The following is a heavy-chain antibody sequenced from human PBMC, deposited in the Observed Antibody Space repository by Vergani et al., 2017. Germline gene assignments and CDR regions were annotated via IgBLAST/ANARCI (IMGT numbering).Heavy chain of an antibody. D-gene: IGHD3-10*01. J-gene: IGHJ6*02. CDR3: ARGVTMVLVVRGGGMDV. V-gene: IGHV3-30-3*01. CDR1: GFTFSSYA. Sequence: QVQLVESGGGVVQPGRSLRLSCAASGFTFSSYAMHWVRQAPGKGLEWVAVISYDGSNKYYADSVKGRFTIARDNSKNTLYLQMNSLRAEDTAVYYCARGVTMVLVVRGGGMDVWGQGTTVTVSS. CDR2: ISYDGSNK.